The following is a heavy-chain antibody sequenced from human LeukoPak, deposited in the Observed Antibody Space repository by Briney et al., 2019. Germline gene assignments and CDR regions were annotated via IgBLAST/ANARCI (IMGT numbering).Heavy chain of an antibody. CDR2: IYRSGST. V-gene: IGHV4-38-2*02. CDR3: ARGDCSSTICYSPMDV. D-gene: IGHD2-2*01. J-gene: IGHJ6*03. CDR1: GYSISSGYY. Sequence: SETLSLTCTVSGYSISSGYYWVWIRQPPGKGLEWIGSIYRSGSTNYNPSLKSRVTISVDTSKNQFSLKVSSVTTADTAVYYCARGDCSSTICYSPMDVWGKGTTVTVSS.